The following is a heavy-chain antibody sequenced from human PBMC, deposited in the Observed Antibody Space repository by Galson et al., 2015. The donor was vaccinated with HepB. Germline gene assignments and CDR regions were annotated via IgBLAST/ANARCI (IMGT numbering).Heavy chain of an antibody. CDR3: ARSFPYSDYIDY. D-gene: IGHD4-11*01. V-gene: IGHV4-61*05. CDR2: FYYTGSS. J-gene: IGHJ4*02. Sequence: SETLSLTCTVSGGSISSSNYYWGWIRQPPGKGLEWVGYFYYTGSSNYNPSLQNRVTMSMDTSTNQFSLNLTSVTAADTAVYFCARSFPYSDYIDYWGQGILVTVS. CDR1: GGSISSSNYY.